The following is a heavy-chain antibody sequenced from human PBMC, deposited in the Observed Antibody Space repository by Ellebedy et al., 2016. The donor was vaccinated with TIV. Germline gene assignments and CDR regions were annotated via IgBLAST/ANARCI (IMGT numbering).Heavy chain of an antibody. J-gene: IGHJ4*02. CDR3: ARVPQLLWFGDVTAYYFDS. CDR1: GYTFTGYY. V-gene: IGHV1-2*02. Sequence: AASVKVSCKASGYTFTGYYMQWVRQAPGEGLEWMGWINPNSGGTNYAQKFQGRVTMTTDTSISTAYLELTRLRSDDTAVYYCARVPQLLWFGDVTAYYFDSWGQGTLVTVSS. D-gene: IGHD3-10*01. CDR2: INPNSGGT.